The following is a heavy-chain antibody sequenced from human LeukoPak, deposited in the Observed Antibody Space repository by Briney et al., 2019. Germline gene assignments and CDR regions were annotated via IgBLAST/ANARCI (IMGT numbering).Heavy chain of an antibody. CDR3: ARTYYDFWSGHFHI. CDR1: GYTFTSYY. V-gene: IGHV1-46*01. J-gene: IGHJ4*02. CDR2: INPSGGST. Sequence: ASVKVSCKASGYTFTSYYMHWVRQAPGQGLEWMGIINPSGGSTSYAQKFQGRVTMTRDTSISTAYMELSRLRSDDTAVYYCARTYYDFWSGHFHIWGQGTLVTVSS. D-gene: IGHD3-3*01.